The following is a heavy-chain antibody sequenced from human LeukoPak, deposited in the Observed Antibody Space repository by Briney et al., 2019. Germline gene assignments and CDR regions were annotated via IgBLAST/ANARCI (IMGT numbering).Heavy chain of an antibody. CDR2: ISTTSSYI. J-gene: IGHJ4*02. Sequence: GGSLRLSCAASGFSFSTYAISWVRQAPGKGLEWVSCISTTSSYIFYADSVRGRFTISRDNAKKSLYLQMNSLRAEDTAVYYCAREPFWSGYYSNLHFDYWGRGVLVTVSS. CDR1: GFSFSTYA. D-gene: IGHD3-3*01. V-gene: IGHV3-21*01. CDR3: AREPFWSGYYSNLHFDY.